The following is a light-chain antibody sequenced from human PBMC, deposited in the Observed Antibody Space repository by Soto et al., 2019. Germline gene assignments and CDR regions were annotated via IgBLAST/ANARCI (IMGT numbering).Light chain of an antibody. CDR1: QSISSY. Sequence: DIQITQSPSSLSSSVLDRFTITCGASQSISSYLNWYQQKPGKAPKLLIYAASSLQSGVPSRFSGSGSGTDFTLTISSLQPEDFATYYCQQSYSTPWTFGQGTKVDIK. V-gene: IGKV1-39*01. CDR2: AAS. CDR3: QQSYSTPWT. J-gene: IGKJ1*01.